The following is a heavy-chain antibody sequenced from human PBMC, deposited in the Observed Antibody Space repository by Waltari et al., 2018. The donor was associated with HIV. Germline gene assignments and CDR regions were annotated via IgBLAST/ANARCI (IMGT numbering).Heavy chain of an antibody. J-gene: IGHJ3*02. CDR2: VNPQSGDT. V-gene: IGHV1-2*06. Sequence: QVQLVQSATEVKKPGASVKVSCKASKYTFSEYFIHWVRQAPGRGLEWMGRVNPQSGDTTYGQRFQGRVTMTRDTSVSTVYMELTRLTSDDTAIYYCARESLGVPAGAGYDALDIWGQGTMVAVSS. CDR3: ARESLGVPAGAGYDALDI. D-gene: IGHD6-19*01. CDR1: KYTFSEYF.